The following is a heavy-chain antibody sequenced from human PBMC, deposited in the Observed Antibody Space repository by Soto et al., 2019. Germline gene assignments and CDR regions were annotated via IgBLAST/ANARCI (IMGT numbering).Heavy chain of an antibody. CDR2: IYYSGST. D-gene: IGHD1-26*01. CDR1: GGSISSYY. V-gene: IGHV4-59*01. CDR3: ARRYGGNFDY. Sequence: SETLSLTCTVSGGSISSYYWSWIRQPPGKGLEWIGYIYYSGSTNYNPPLKSRVTISVDRSKNQFSLKLSSVTAADTAVYYCARRYGGNFDYWGQGTLVTVSS. J-gene: IGHJ4*02.